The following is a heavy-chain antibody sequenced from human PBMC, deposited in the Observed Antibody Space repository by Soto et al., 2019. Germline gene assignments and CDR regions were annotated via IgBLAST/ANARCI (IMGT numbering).Heavy chain of an antibody. CDR2: IYYSGST. V-gene: IGHV4-59*08. CDR1: GGSISSYY. J-gene: IGHJ2*01. CDR3: ARQRGGKDWYCEL. Sequence: QVQLQESGPGLVKPSETLSLTCTVSGGSISSYYWSWIRQPPGTGLEWIGYIYYSGSTNYNPSLKSRVTISVDTSKHQFSLKLSSVTAADTAVYYCARQRGGKDWYCELWGRGTLVTVSS. D-gene: IGHD2-15*01.